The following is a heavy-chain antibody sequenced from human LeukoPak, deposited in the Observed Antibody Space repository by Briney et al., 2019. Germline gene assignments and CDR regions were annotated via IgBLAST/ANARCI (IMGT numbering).Heavy chain of an antibody. J-gene: IGHJ4*02. D-gene: IGHD3-3*01. CDR2: IWYDGSNK. V-gene: IGHV3-33*01. CDR3: ARSSSITIFGVVEY. CDR1: GFTFSSYG. Sequence: GGSLRLSCSASGFTFSSYGMHWVRQAPGQGLEWVAVIWYDGSNKYSADSVKGRFTIYRDNSKNTLYLQMKRLRAEDKAVSYCARSSSITIFGVVEYWGQGTLVTVSS.